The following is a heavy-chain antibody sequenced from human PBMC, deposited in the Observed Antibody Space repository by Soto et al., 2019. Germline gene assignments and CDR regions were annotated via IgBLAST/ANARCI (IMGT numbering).Heavy chain of an antibody. D-gene: IGHD3-22*01. CDR3: AKDSPNYYDSSGYYYHYYYGMDV. Sequence: GGSLRLSCAASGFTFSSYGMHWVRQAPGKGLEWVAVISYDGSNKYYADSVKGRFTISRDNSKNTLYLQMNSLRAEDTAVYYCAKDSPNYYDSSGYYYHYYYGMDVWGQGTTVTVSS. CDR2: ISYDGSNK. CDR1: GFTFSSYG. V-gene: IGHV3-30*18. J-gene: IGHJ6*02.